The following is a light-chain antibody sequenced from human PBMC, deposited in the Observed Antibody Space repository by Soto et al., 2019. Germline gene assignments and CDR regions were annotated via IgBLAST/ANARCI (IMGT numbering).Light chain of an antibody. CDR1: QSLLHSNGKND. CDR2: LGS. CDR3: MQTLQTPRT. V-gene: IGKV2-28*01. Sequence: DIVMTQSPLSLPVTPGEPASISCRSSQSLLHSNGKNDLDWYLQKPGQSPQLLIYLGSNRAPGVSDRFSGSGSGTDFALKISRVEAEDVGVYYCMQTLQTPRTFGQGTKLEIK. J-gene: IGKJ2*01.